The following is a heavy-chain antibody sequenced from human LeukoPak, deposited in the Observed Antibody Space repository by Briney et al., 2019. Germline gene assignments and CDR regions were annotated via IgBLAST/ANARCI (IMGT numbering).Heavy chain of an antibody. Sequence: SETLSLTCTVSGGSLSNRSYYWGWIRQPPDKRLEWIGKIYFSGSTYCNPSLKGRVTLSVDTSKNQFSLDLSSMTAADTAVYYCARSTNNWPPAVFDIWGQGTMVTVSS. J-gene: IGHJ3*02. D-gene: IGHD1-1*01. CDR3: ARSTNNWPPAVFDI. V-gene: IGHV4-39*07. CDR1: GGSLSNRSYY. CDR2: IYFSGST.